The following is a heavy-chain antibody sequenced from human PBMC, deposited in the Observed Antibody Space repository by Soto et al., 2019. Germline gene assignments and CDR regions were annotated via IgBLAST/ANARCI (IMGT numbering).Heavy chain of an antibody. D-gene: IGHD3-22*01. Sequence: GESLKSSCKGSWYSFTSYLIGWVRQIPGKGLEWMVIIYPGDSDTRYSPSFQGQVTISAGKSISTAYMQWNSLKASDTAMYYCARRVDYDSSGYRLYFEYWGQGTSVTVSS. V-gene: IGHV5-51*01. CDR3: ARRVDYDSSGYRLYFEY. CDR2: IYPGDSDT. J-gene: IGHJ4*02. CDR1: WYSFTSYL.